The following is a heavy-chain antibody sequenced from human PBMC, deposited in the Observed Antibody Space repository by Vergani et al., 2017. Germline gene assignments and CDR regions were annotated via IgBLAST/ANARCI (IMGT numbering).Heavy chain of an antibody. V-gene: IGHV4-38-2*01. CDR1: DSSIMTNPY. Sequence: QVQLQESGPGLVKPSETLTLTCDVSDSSIMTNPYWGWFRQSPGKGLEWIGCIHHSGGTHYNSSLKSRVSISIVSSSKFSLSLTSVTAADTAIYYCARQRGSEGFFPSSYFYGMDGWGHGTTVTVSS. CDR2: IHHSGGT. CDR3: ARQRGSEGFFPSSYFYGMDG. J-gene: IGHJ6*02. D-gene: IGHD3-10*01.